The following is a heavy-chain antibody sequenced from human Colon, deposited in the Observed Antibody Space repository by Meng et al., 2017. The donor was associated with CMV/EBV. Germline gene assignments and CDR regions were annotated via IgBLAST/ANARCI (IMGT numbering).Heavy chain of an antibody. J-gene: IGHJ1*01. Sequence: VLLPGPAPGLVKPSRTLSPTCPVSGGSISGHYWTWIRRPAGEGLQWLGRIYSNGRIDENYSLRSRVTISVDTSKNQLSLRLTSVTAADTAVYYCGRAGARGVPIDVWGRGTLVTVSS. CDR1: GGSISGHY. D-gene: IGHD3-10*01. CDR3: GRAGARGVPIDV. V-gene: IGHV4-4*07. CDR2: IYSNGRI.